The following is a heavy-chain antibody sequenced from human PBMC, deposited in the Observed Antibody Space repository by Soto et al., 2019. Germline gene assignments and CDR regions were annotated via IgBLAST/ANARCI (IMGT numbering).Heavy chain of an antibody. CDR3: ARVRRGYCSSTSCYYYYGMDV. CDR2: INHSGST. Sequence: SETLSLTCAVYGGSLSCYYWSWIRQPPGKGLEWIGEINHSGSTNYNPSLKSRVTISVDTSKNQFSLKLSSVTAADTAVYYCARVRRGYCSSTSCYYYYGMDVWGQGTTVTVSS. J-gene: IGHJ6*02. CDR1: GGSLSCYY. D-gene: IGHD2-2*01. V-gene: IGHV4-34*01.